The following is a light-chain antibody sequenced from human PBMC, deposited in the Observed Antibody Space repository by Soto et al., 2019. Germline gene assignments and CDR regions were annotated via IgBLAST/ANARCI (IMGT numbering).Light chain of an antibody. V-gene: IGLV4-69*01. CDR2: VNSDGSY. CDR1: SGHSRNA. Sequence: QPVLTQSPSASASLGASVKLTCTLSSGHSRNAIAWHQQQPEKGPRYLMKVNSDGSYSKGDGIPDRFSGSSSGAERYPSISSLQSEDEADYYCQTWGTGIHVFGTGTKVTVL. CDR3: QTWGTGIHV. J-gene: IGLJ1*01.